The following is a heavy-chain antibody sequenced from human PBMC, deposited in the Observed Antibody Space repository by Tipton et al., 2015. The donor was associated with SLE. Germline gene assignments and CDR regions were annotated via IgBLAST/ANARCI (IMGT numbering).Heavy chain of an antibody. Sequence: SLRLSCAASGFTFSSYSMNWVRQAPGKGLEWVSSISSSSSYIYYADSVKGRFTISRDNAKNSLYLQMNSLRAEDTAVYYCARENAEIAAPGYWGQGTLVTVSS. D-gene: IGHD6-6*01. J-gene: IGHJ4*02. CDR2: ISSSSSYI. CDR3: ARENAEIAAPGY. V-gene: IGHV3-21*01. CDR1: GFTFSSYS.